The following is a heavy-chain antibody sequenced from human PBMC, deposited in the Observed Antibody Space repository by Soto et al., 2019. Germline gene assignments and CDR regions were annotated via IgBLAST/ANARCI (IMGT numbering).Heavy chain of an antibody. CDR2: INHSGST. CDR3: ARGQTYYYDSSGYPFDY. V-gene: IGHV4-34*01. Sequence: PSETLSLTCAVEGGSFIGYYWTWIRQTPGTGLEWIGEINHSGSTNYNPSLKSRVTISVDTSKNQFSLKLSSVTAADTAVYYCARGQTYYYDSSGYPFDYWGQGTLVTVSS. CDR1: GGSFIGYY. D-gene: IGHD3-22*01. J-gene: IGHJ4*02.